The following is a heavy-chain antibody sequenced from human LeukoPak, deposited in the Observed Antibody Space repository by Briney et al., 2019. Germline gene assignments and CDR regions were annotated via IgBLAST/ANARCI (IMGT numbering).Heavy chain of an antibody. CDR3: AKDGPEGKRVFDI. V-gene: IGHV3-74*01. CDR2: INRDGSST. CDR1: GFTFSNFW. D-gene: IGHD3/OR15-3a*01. Sequence: GGSLRLSCAASGFTFSNFWMHWVRQTPGKGLVWVSRINRDGSSTYYVDSVKGRFTISRDNAKNTLYLQMNSLRDEDTAVYYCAKDGPEGKRVFDIWGQGTMVTVSS. J-gene: IGHJ3*02.